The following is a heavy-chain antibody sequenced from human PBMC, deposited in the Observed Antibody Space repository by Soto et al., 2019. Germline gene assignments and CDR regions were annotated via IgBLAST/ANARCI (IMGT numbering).Heavy chain of an antibody. J-gene: IGHJ6*02. V-gene: IGHV1-69*12. D-gene: IGHD2-2*01. Sequence: QVQLVQSGAEVKKPGSSVKVSCKASGGTFSSYAISWVRQAPGQGLEWMGGIIPIFGTANYAQKFQGRVTIAADESTTTACRELSSLRSEDTAVYYCASSRYCSSTSCHPSSFGYYYYGMHVWGQGTTVTVSS. CDR1: GGTFSSYA. CDR2: IIPIFGTA. CDR3: ASSRYCSSTSCHPSSFGYYYYGMHV.